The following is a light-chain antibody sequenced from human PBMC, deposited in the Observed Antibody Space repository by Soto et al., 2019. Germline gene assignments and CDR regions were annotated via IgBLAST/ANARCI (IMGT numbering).Light chain of an antibody. V-gene: IGLV2-14*03. CDR1: SSDVGGYNY. Sequence: QPVLTQRAAGSGSPGQSMKISCTKTSSDVGGYNYVSWYQHHPGKAPKLIIYDVSNRPSGVSNPFSGSKSGNTASLTISGLQPEDEADYYCSSYTTSNTRQIVFGTGTKVTVL. CDR3: SSYTTSNTRQIV. J-gene: IGLJ1*01. CDR2: DVS.